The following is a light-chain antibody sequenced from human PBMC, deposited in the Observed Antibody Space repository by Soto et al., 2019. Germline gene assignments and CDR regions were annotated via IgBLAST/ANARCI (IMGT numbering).Light chain of an antibody. J-gene: IGKJ2*03. CDR3: HQSFSTPYS. V-gene: IGKV1-39*01. Sequence: IQMTQSPSSLSASVGDRVTITCRASQRISIYLNWYQQKPGIAPKILISAASSLESGVPARFSGSGSGTDFTLTISSLQPEDFATYFCHQSFSTPYSLGQGTKVEI. CDR1: QRISIY. CDR2: AAS.